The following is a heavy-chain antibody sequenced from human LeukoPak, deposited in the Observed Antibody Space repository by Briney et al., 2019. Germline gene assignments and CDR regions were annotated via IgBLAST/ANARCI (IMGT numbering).Heavy chain of an antibody. Sequence: PSETLSLTCTVSGGSISSYYWSWIRQPPGKGLEWIGYIYYSGSTNYNPSLKSRVTISVDTSKNQFSLKLSSVTAADTAVYYCARHFGAYGSGSYYDNPFDYWGQGTLVTVSS. V-gene: IGHV4-59*08. D-gene: IGHD3-10*01. CDR2: IYYSGST. CDR1: GGSISSYY. J-gene: IGHJ4*02. CDR3: ARHFGAYGSGSYYDNPFDY.